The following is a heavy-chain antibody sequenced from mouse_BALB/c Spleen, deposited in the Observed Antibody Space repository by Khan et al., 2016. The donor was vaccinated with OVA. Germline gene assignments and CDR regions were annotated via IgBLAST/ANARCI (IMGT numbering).Heavy chain of an antibody. Sequence: QIQLVQSGPELVKPGASVKMSCKASGYTFTDYDIRWVKQRTGQGLEWIGEIYPGSGSTYYNEKFKGKATLTADKSSNTAYIQLSSRTSEDSAVYFCAKIFYGNSYAMDYWGQGTAVTVSS. V-gene: IGHV1-77*01. J-gene: IGHJ4*01. D-gene: IGHD2-1*01. CDR1: GYTFTDYD. CDR3: AKIFYGNSYAMDY. CDR2: IYPGSGST.